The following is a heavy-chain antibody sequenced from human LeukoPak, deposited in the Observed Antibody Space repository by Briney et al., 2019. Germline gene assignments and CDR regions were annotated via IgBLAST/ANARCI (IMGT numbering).Heavy chain of an antibody. CDR1: GFTFSSYS. V-gene: IGHV3-48*04. CDR2: ISSSSSTI. D-gene: IGHD3-22*01. J-gene: IGHJ6*02. CDR3: VRTRITMIVVVLNFMDV. Sequence: GGSLRLSCAASGFTFSSYSMNWVRQAPGKGLEWVSYISSSSSTIYYADSVKGRFTISRDNAKNSLYLQMNSLRAEDTAVYYCVRTRITMIVVVLNFMDVWGQGTTVTVSS.